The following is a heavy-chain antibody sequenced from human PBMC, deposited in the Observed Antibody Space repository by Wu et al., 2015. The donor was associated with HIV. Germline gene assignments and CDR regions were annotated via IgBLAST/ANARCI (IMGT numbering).Heavy chain of an antibody. D-gene: IGHD1-26*01. J-gene: IGHJ6*02. CDR3: ARVVGTTTGDYYYGMDV. CDR2: INPKSGAT. Sequence: QVQLVQSGAEVKKPGASVKVSCKASGYTFSDYYMHWVRQAPGQGFEWMGWINPKSGATNYAQNFQGRVTTTRDTSISTAYMELSRLRSDDTAVYYCARVVGTTTGDYYYGMDVWGRRDHGHRLL. V-gene: IGHV1-2*02. CDR1: GYTFSDYY.